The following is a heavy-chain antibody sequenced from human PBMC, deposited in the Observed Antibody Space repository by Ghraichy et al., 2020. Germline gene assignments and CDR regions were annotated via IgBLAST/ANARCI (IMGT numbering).Heavy chain of an antibody. CDR3: AKNIVAAGKYYYYYYGMDV. D-gene: IGHD6-25*01. CDR1: GFTFSGYW. Sequence: GGSLRLSCAASGFTFSGYWMSWVRQAPGKGLGWVASIKQDGSEEHYVDSVKGRFTISRDNAKNSLSLQMNSLRAEDTAVYYCAKNIVAAGKYYYYYYGMDVWGQGTTVTVSS. V-gene: IGHV3-7*01. J-gene: IGHJ6*02. CDR2: IKQDGSEE.